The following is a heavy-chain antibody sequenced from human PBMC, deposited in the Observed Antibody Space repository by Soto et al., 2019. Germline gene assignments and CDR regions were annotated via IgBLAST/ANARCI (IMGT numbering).Heavy chain of an antibody. V-gene: IGHV3-30*03. CDR3: ASGFGSCLACDY. CDR2: ISNDGSNK. D-gene: IGHD2-15*01. J-gene: IGHJ4*02. Sequence: QVHLVESGGGVVQPGRSLRLSCAASGFSFSTYGMHWVRQAPGKGLEWVAFISNDGSNKYYADSVKGRFTISRDNSKNTIYLPMNSLRAEDTAVDYCASGFGSCLACDYWGQGTLVTVSS. CDR1: GFSFSTYG.